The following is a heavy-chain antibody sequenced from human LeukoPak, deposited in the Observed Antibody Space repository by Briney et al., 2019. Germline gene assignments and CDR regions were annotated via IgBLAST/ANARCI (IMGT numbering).Heavy chain of an antibody. Sequence: SETLSLTCTVSGGSISSYYWSWIRQPPGKGLGWIGYIYYSGSTNYNPSLKSRVTISVDTSKNQFSLKLSSVTAADTAVYYCARGGTVVTPIDYYYMDVWGKGTTVTVSS. CDR1: GGSISSYY. J-gene: IGHJ6*03. D-gene: IGHD4-23*01. CDR3: ARGGTVVTPIDYYYMDV. CDR2: IYYSGST. V-gene: IGHV4-59*01.